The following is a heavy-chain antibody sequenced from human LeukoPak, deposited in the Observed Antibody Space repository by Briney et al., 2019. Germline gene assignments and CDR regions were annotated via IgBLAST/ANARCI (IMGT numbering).Heavy chain of an antibody. D-gene: IGHD3-22*01. J-gene: IGHJ3*02. CDR3: ARHPYYYYSSAYLRHDAFDI. CDR2: IIPILGTA. Sequence: SVKVSCKASGGTFSSYAISWVRQAPGQGLEWTGGIIPILGTANYAQKFQGRVTITADESTTTAYMELSSLRSEDTAVYYCARHPYYYYSSAYLRHDAFDIWGQGTMVTVSS. CDR1: GGTFSSYA. V-gene: IGHV1-69*01.